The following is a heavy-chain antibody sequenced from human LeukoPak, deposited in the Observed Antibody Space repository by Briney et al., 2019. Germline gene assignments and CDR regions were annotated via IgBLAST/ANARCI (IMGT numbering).Heavy chain of an antibody. CDR1: GFPFSGYT. CDR3: VKDGWDY. V-gene: IGHV3-23*01. CDR2: ISESGGAT. Sequence: GGSLRLSCAASGFPFSGYTMGWVRQAPGKGLEWVSGISESGGATYYADSVKGRFIISRDNSMNTLYLQMNSLRVEDTAVYYCVKDGWDYWGQGTLVTVSS. D-gene: IGHD2-2*03. J-gene: IGHJ4*02.